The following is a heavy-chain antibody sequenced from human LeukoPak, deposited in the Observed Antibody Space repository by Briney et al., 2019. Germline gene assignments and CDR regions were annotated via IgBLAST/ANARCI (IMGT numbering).Heavy chain of an antibody. V-gene: IGHV4-4*07. CDR3: ARGWDDFWSGYLDY. CDR1: RDSITSYC. Sequence: SETLSLTCAVSRDSITSYCWSWIRQPAGKGLEWIGRICDSGIINYNPSLKSRVTMSADMSKNQFSLKLNSVTAADTAVYYCARGWDDFWSGYLDYWGQGTLVTVSS. J-gene: IGHJ4*02. CDR2: ICDSGII. D-gene: IGHD3-3*01.